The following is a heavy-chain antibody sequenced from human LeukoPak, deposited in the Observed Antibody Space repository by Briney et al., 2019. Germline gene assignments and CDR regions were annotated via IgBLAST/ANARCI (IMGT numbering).Heavy chain of an antibody. Sequence: PGGSLRLSCAASGFTFNIYAMSWVRQAPGKGLEWVSFFSHSGGSTYYADSVKGRFTISRDNSKSTLYLQMNSLRAEDTAIYYCAKDTVPFGAHGTVDIWGQGTLVTVSS. V-gene: IGHV3-23*01. CDR3: AKDTVPFGAHGTVDI. CDR2: FSHSGGST. CDR1: GFTFNIYA. D-gene: IGHD3-10*01. J-gene: IGHJ3*02.